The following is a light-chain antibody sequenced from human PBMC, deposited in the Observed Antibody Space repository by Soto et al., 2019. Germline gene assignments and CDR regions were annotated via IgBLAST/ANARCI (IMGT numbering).Light chain of an antibody. J-gene: IGKJ3*01. Sequence: EIVFTQSPGTLSLSPGERATLSCRASQSVSIYLAWYQQKPGQAPRLLIYDASKRAPGVPARFSGSGSGTDFSLTIXSLETEDFGVYYCQQRSNWVFGPGTKVDIK. V-gene: IGKV3-11*01. CDR2: DAS. CDR1: QSVSIY. CDR3: QQRSNWV.